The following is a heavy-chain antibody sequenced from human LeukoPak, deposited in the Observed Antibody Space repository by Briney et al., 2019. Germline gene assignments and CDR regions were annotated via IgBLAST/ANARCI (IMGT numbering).Heavy chain of an antibody. CDR1: GFTFSSYS. D-gene: IGHD6-19*01. Sequence: SGGSLRLSCAASGFTFSSYSMNWVRQAPGKGLEWVSSISSSSSYIYYADSVKGRFTISRDNAKNSLYLQMNSLRAEDTAVYYCARGRDSSGWYPLDGFDIWGQGTMVTVSS. CDR2: ISSSSSYI. CDR3: ARGRDSSGWYPLDGFDI. V-gene: IGHV3-21*01. J-gene: IGHJ3*02.